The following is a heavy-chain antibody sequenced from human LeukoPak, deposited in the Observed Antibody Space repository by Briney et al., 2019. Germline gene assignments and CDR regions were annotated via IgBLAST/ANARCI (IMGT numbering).Heavy chain of an antibody. CDR1: GYSFTSYW. CDR3: AIHGGSSWYYFDY. J-gene: IGHJ4*02. Sequence: GESLKISCKGSGYSFTSYWISWVRQMPGKGLEWMGRIDPSDSYTNYSPSFQGHVTISADKAISTAYLQWSSLKASDTAMYYCAIHGGSSWYYFDYWGQGTLVTVSS. V-gene: IGHV5-10-1*01. CDR2: IDPSDSYT. D-gene: IGHD6-13*01.